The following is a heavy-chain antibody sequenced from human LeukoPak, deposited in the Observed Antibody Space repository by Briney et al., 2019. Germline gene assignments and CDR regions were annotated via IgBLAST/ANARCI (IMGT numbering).Heavy chain of an antibody. D-gene: IGHD3-16*01. Sequence: PSETLSLTCAVYGGSFSGYYWSWIRQPPGKGLEWIGEINHSGSTYYNPSLKSRVTISVDTSKNQFSLKVTSVTAADTALYYCARERIERYTYASSDFDYWGQGTLVTVSS. CDR3: ARERIERYTYASSDFDY. V-gene: IGHV4-34*01. CDR2: INHSGST. CDR1: GGSFSGYY. J-gene: IGHJ4*02.